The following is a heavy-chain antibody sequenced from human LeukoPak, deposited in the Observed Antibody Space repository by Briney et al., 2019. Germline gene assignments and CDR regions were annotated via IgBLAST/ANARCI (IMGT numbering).Heavy chain of an antibody. CDR3: AREGTYYDSSGYSCLDY. CDR1: GGSISSSNW. CDR2: IYHSGST. D-gene: IGHD3-22*01. J-gene: IGHJ4*02. Sequence: PSGTLSLTCAVSGGSISSSNWWSWVRQPPGKGLEWIGEIYHSGSTNYNPSLKSRVTISVDKSKNQFSLKLSSVTAADTAVYYCAREGTYYDSSGYSCLDYWGQGTLVTVSS. V-gene: IGHV4-4*02.